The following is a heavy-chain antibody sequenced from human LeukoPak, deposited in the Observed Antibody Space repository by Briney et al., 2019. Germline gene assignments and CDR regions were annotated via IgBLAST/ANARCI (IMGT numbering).Heavy chain of an antibody. V-gene: IGHV4-39*07. CDR1: GGSISSSSYY. D-gene: IGHD1-26*01. CDR2: IYYSGST. J-gene: IGHJ4*02. Sequence: KASETLSLTCTVSGGSISSSSYYRGWIRQPPGKGLEWIGSIYYSGSTYYNPSLKSRVTVSVDKSKNQFSLKLNSVTAADTAVYYCARVPIVGATMGNFDYWGQGTLVTVSS. CDR3: ARVPIVGATMGNFDY.